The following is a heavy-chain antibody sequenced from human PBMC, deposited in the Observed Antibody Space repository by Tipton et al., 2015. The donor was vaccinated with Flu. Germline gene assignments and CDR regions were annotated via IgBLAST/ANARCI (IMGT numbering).Heavy chain of an antibody. D-gene: IGHD1-26*01. J-gene: IGHJ4*02. Sequence: TLSLTCAVYGGSFSGYYWSWIRQPPGKGLEWIGEINHSGSTNYNPSLKSRVTISVDTSKNQFSLKLSSVTAADTAVYYCARQLRVGATAGYFDYWGQGTLVTVSS. CDR3: ARQLRVGATAGYFDY. V-gene: IGHV4-34*01. CDR2: INHSGST. CDR1: GGSFSGYY.